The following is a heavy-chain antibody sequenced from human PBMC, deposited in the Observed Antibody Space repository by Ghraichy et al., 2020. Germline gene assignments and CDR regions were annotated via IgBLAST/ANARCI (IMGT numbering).Heavy chain of an antibody. CDR2: IYYSGST. CDR1: GGSISSYY. V-gene: IGHV4-59*01. D-gene: IGHD6-19*01. J-gene: IGHJ5*02. CDR3: AREVSVGWLVLEGWFDP. Sequence: SETLSLTCTVSGGSISSYYWSWIRQPPGKGLEWIGYIYYSGSTNYNSSLKSRVTISIDTSKNQFSLKLSSVTAADTAVYYRAREVSVGWLVLEGWFDPWGQGTLVTVSS.